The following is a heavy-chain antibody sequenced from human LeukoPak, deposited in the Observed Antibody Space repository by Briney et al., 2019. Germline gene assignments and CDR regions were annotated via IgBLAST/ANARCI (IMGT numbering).Heavy chain of an antibody. CDR1: GGSISSYY. CDR3: ARGGGRYCSSTSCYSVGFDY. J-gene: IGHJ4*02. D-gene: IGHD2-2*02. Sequence: SETLSFTCTVSGGSISSYYWSWIRQPPGKGLEWIGYIYYSGSTYYNPSLKSRVTISVDTSKNQFSLKLSSVTAADTAVYYCARGGGRYCSSTSCYSVGFDYWGQGTLVTVSS. V-gene: IGHV4-30-4*08. CDR2: IYYSGST.